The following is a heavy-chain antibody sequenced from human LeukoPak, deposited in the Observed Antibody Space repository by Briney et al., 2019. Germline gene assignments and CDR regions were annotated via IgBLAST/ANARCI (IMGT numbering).Heavy chain of an antibody. V-gene: IGHV3-30*18. J-gene: IGHJ6*02. Sequence: GRSLRLSCAASGFTFSSYRMHWVRQAPGKGLEWVAVISYDGSNKYYADSVKGRFTISRDNSKNTLYLQMNSLRAEDTAVYYCAKDIGDNWNWDYYYYGMDVWGQGTTVTVSS. CDR3: AKDIGDNWNWDYYYYGMDV. D-gene: IGHD1-7*01. CDR1: GFTFSSYR. CDR2: ISYDGSNK.